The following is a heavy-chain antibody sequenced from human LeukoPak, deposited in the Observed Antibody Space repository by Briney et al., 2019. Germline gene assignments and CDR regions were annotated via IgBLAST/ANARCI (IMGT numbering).Heavy chain of an antibody. CDR3: ARGVATGTTALYYFDY. Sequence: SETLSLTCAVYGGSFSGYYWSWLRQPPGKGLEWLGEINHSGSTNYNPSLKSRVTISVDTSKNQFSLKLSSVTAADTAVYYCARGVATGTTALYYFDYWGQGTLVTVSS. D-gene: IGHD1-1*01. CDR1: GGSFSGYY. J-gene: IGHJ4*02. CDR2: INHSGST. V-gene: IGHV4-34*01.